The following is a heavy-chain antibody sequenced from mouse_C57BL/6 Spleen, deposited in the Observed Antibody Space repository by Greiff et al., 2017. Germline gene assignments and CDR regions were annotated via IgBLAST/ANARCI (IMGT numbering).Heavy chain of an antibody. CDR3: ARERGWGATSQTFDY. CDR1: GYTFTSYW. J-gene: IGHJ2*01. V-gene: IGHV1-64*01. CDR2: IHPNSGST. D-gene: IGHD1-1*01. Sequence: QVQLQQPGAELVKPGASVKLSCKASGYTFTSYWMHWVKQRPGQGLEWIGMIHPNSGSTNYNEKFKSKATLTVDKSSSTAYMQLSSLTSEDSAVYYCARERGWGATSQTFDYWGQGTTLTVSS.